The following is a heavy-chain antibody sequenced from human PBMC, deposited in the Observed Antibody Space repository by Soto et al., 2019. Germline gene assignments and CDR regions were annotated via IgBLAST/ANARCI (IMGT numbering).Heavy chain of an antibody. CDR2: ISLSGSTI. Sequence: GSLRLSCAASGFTFSNYEMNWVRQAPGKGLEWVSYISLSGSTIYYADSVKGRFTISRDDAKNSLYLQMDSLRADDTAVYYCARESFSASPNFFDYWGQGTLVTVSS. D-gene: IGHD3-3*02. CDR3: ARESFSASPNFFDY. V-gene: IGHV3-48*03. J-gene: IGHJ4*02. CDR1: GFTFSNYE.